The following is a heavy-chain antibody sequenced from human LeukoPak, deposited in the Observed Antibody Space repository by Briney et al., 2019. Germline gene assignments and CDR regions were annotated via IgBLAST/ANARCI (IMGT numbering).Heavy chain of an antibody. CDR2: INHSGST. V-gene: IGHV4-34*01. Sequence: PSETLSLTCAVYGGSFRGYYWSWIRQPPGKGLEWIGEINHSGSTNYNPSLKSRVTISVDTSKNQFSLNLRSAAAADTAVYYCARALWRPRDYWGQGTLVTVSS. D-gene: IGHD2-21*01. CDR3: ARALWRPRDY. CDR1: GGSFRGYY. J-gene: IGHJ4*02.